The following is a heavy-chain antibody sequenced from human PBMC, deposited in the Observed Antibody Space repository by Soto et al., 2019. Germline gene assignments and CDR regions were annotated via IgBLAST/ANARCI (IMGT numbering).Heavy chain of an antibody. CDR2: IYDSGST. CDR3: AREVRYSYGQTHDPSFDY. D-gene: IGHD5-18*01. J-gene: IGHJ4*02. CDR1: GGSISSGGYY. Sequence: QVQLQESGPGLVKPSQTLSLTCTVSGGSISSGGYYWSWIRQHPGKGLEWIGYIYDSGSTYYNPSLKSRITISVDTSQNQFSLKLSSVTAADTAVYYCAREVRYSYGQTHDPSFDYWGQGTLVTVSS. V-gene: IGHV4-31*03.